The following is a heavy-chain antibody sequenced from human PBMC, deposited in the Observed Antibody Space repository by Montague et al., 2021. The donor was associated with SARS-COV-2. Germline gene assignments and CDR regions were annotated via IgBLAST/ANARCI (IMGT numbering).Heavy chain of an antibody. Sequence: SETLSLTCTVSGGSISSSNYYWGWIRQPPGKGLEWIGSIHYSGSTYYNPSLKSRVTISVDTSKKHFSLKLSSVSAADTAVYFCAAQSSGGYCSSSSCYVWFDPWGQGTLVTVSS. CDR3: AAQSSGGYCSSSSCYVWFDP. CDR2: IHYSGST. CDR1: GGSISSSNYY. V-gene: IGHV4-39*01. D-gene: IGHD2-2*01. J-gene: IGHJ5*02.